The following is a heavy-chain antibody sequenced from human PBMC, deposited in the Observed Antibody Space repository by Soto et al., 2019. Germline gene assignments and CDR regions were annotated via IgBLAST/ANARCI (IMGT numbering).Heavy chain of an antibody. CDR2: IAASGRNS. Sequence: PGGSLRLSCAASGFTFSTYDMSWVRQAPWKGLEWVSTIAASGRNSDYADSVKGRFTISRDNSKNTLYLQMNSLIADDTAVYYCSYRTRFDYWGQGALVTVSS. CDR3: SYRTRFDY. CDR1: GFTFSTYD. V-gene: IGHV3-23*01. J-gene: IGHJ4*02.